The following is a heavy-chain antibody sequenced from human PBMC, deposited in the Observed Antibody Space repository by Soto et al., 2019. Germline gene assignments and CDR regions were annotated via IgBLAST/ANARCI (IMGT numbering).Heavy chain of an antibody. D-gene: IGHD3-10*01. CDR2: IYYSGNT. CDR3: ARNTPGIFWYLDL. Sequence: QVQLQESGPGLVKPSQTLSLTCTVSGGSISSGGYSWSWIRQHPGKGLECIGYIYYSGNTYYNPSLRSRVTMSVEPSKNQFSLKLSSVTAADPAVYYCARNTPGIFWYLDLWGRGTLVTVSS. V-gene: IGHV4-31*03. CDR1: GGSISSGGYS. J-gene: IGHJ2*01.